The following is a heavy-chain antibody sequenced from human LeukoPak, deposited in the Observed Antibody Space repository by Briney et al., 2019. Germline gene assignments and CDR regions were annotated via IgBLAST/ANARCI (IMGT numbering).Heavy chain of an antibody. CDR2: TYYRSKWYN. CDR3: ARDKKGIAVAGYFDC. CDR1: GDSVSSNSAS. Sequence: SQTLSLTCAISGDSVSSNSASWNWIRQSPSRGLEWLGRTYYRSKWYNEYEVSVRSRITINADTSKNQLSLQLISVTPEDTAVYYCARDKKGIAVAGYFDCWGQGTLVTVSS. D-gene: IGHD6-19*01. V-gene: IGHV6-1*01. J-gene: IGHJ4*02.